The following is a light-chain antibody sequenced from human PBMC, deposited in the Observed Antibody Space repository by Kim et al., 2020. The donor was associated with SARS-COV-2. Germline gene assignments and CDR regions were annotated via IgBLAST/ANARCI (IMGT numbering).Light chain of an antibody. CDR2: GKN. J-gene: IGLJ2*01. CDR3: NSRDSSGNHLV. V-gene: IGLV3-19*01. Sequence: SSALPQDPAVSVALGQTVRITCQGDSLRSYYASWYQQKPGQAPVLVIYGKNNRPSGIPDRFSGSSSGNTASLTITGAQAEDEADYYCNSRDSSGNHLVFG. CDR1: SLRSYY.